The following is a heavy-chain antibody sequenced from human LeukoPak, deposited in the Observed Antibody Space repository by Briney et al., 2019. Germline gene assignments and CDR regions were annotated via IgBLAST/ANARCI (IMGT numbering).Heavy chain of an antibody. CDR1: GYTFTGYY. D-gene: IGHD1-26*01. Sequence: ASVKVSCKASGYTFTGYYMHWVRQAPGQGLEWMGWINPNSGGTNYAQKFQGRVTMTRDTSISTAYKELSRLRSDDTAVYYCARERVGADNDAFDIWGQGTMVTVSS. J-gene: IGHJ3*02. V-gene: IGHV1-2*02. CDR2: INPNSGGT. CDR3: ARERVGADNDAFDI.